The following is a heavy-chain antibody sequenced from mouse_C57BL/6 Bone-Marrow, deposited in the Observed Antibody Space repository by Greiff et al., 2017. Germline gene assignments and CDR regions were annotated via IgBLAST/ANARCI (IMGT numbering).Heavy chain of an antibody. D-gene: IGHD1-1*01. CDR2: ISDGGSYT. J-gene: IGHJ2*01. Sequence: EVQVVESGGGLVKPGGSLKLSCAASGFTFSSYAMSWVRQTPDKRLEWVATISDGGSYTYYPDNVKGRFTISRDNAKNNLYLQMSHLKSEDTAMYYCARDATTVVATDWGQGTTLTVSS. CDR1: GFTFSSYA. CDR3: ARDATTVVATD. V-gene: IGHV5-4*01.